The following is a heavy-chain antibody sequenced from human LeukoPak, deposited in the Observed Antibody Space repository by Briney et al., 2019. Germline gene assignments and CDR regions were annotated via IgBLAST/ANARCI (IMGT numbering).Heavy chain of an antibody. V-gene: IGHV1-24*01. CDR1: GYTLTELS. D-gene: IGHD3-22*01. Sequence: ASVKVSCKVSGYTLTELSMHWVRQAPGKGLEWMGEFNPEDGETIYAQKFQGRVTMTEDTSTDTAYMELSSLRSEDTAVYYCATYRRDYYDSSGYYLAWFDPWGQGTLVTVSS. CDR2: FNPEDGET. J-gene: IGHJ5*02. CDR3: ATYRRDYYDSSGYYLAWFDP.